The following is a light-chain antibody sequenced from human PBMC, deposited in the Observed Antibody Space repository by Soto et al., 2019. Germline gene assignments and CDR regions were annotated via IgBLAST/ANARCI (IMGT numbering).Light chain of an antibody. J-gene: IGLJ3*02. V-gene: IGLV1-47*01. Sequence: QPVLTQPPSASETPGQTVTISCSGTSSNIGSDFVYWFQQLPGTAPILLIYRNNQRPSGVPDRFSGSKSGTSASLAISGLRSEDEADYYCASFDGSLSAWVFGGGTKVTVL. CDR3: ASFDGSLSAWV. CDR2: RNN. CDR1: SSNIGSDF.